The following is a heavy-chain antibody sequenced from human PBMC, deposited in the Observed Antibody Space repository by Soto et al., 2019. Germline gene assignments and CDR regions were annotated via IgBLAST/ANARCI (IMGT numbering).Heavy chain of an antibody. D-gene: IGHD3-16*01. CDR3: ARAVRVCWGSAMRMYWFDP. J-gene: IGHJ5*02. CDR2: MNPNSGNT. Sequence: ASVKVSCKASGYTFTSSDINWVRQATGQGLERMGWMNPNSGNTGYAQKFQGRVTMTRNTSVSTAYMELSSLRSEDTAVYYCARAVRVCWGSAMRMYWFDPCGKGTLVT. CDR1: GYTFTSSD. V-gene: IGHV1-8*01.